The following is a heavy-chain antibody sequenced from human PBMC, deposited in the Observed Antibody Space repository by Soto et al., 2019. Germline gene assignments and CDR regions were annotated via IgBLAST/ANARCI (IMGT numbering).Heavy chain of an antibody. CDR3: ARDFGVQELDY. J-gene: IGHJ4*02. CDR2: INQDGSEK. D-gene: IGHD3-3*01. CDR1: GFTFSSFW. Sequence: EVQLVESGGDLVQPGGSLGPSCAASGFTFSSFWITWVRQAPGKGLEWVANINQDGSEKHYVDSVKGRFTLSRDNAENSVYLQMNSLRADDTAVYYCARDFGVQELDYWGQGTLVTVSA. V-gene: IGHV3-7*01.